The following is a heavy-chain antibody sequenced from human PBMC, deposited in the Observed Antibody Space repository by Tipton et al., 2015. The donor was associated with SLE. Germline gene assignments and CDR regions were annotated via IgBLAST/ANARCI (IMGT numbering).Heavy chain of an antibody. V-gene: IGHV4-61*09. CDR1: GGSISSGSYY. CDR3: ARDNGVRAVGFDY. CDR2: IYTSGST. Sequence: TLSLTCTVSGGSISSGSYYWSWFRQPAGQGLEWIGHIYTSGSTNYNPSLQSPVTISVDTSKNQFTLTLSSVTAADTAVYSCARDNGVRAVGFDYWGEGTLVTVSS. J-gene: IGHJ4*02. D-gene: IGHD2-8*01.